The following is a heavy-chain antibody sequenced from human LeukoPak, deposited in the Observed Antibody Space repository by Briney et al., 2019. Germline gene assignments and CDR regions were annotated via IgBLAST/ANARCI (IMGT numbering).Heavy chain of an antibody. V-gene: IGHV1-69*05. J-gene: IGHJ4*02. Sequence: SVKVSCKASGGTFSSYAISWVRQAPGQGLEWMGGIIPIFGTANYAQKFQGRVTITTDESTSTAYMELSSLRSEDTAVYYCAATRAVAGPFIFDYWGQGTLVTVSS. CDR2: IIPIFGTA. D-gene: IGHD6-19*01. CDR1: GGTFSSYA. CDR3: AATRAVAGPFIFDY.